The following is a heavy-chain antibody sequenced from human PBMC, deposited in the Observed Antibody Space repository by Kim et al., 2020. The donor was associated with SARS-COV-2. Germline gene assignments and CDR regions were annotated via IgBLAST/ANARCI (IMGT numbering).Heavy chain of an antibody. V-gene: IGHV3-48*03. CDR1: GFTFSSYE. CDR3: ARGDSSGYYFYWYFDL. J-gene: IGHJ2*01. D-gene: IGHD3-22*01. Sequence: GGSLRLSCAASGFTFSSYEMNWVRQAPGKGLEWVSYISSSGSTIYYADSVKGRFTISRDNAKNSLYLQMNSLRAEDTAVYYCARGDSSGYYFYWYFDLWGRGTLVTVSS. CDR2: ISSSGSTI.